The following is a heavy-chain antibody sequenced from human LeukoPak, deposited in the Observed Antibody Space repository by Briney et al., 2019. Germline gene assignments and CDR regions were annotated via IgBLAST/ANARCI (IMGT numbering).Heavy chain of an antibody. J-gene: IGHJ4*02. V-gene: IGHV3-73*01. CDR2: IRSKANSYAT. CDR3: TSPNIARNGDYPDY. CDR1: GLTFSGSA. D-gene: IGHD4-17*01. Sequence: PGGSLRLSCAASGLTFSGSAMHWVRQASGKGLEWVGRIRSKANSYATAYAASVKGRFTISRDDSKNTAYLQMNSLKTEDTAVYYCTSPNIARNGDYPDYWGQGTLVTVSS.